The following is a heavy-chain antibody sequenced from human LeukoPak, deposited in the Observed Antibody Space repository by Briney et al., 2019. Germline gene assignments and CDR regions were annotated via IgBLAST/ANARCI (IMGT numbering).Heavy chain of an antibody. V-gene: IGHV4-34*01. D-gene: IGHD4-17*01. CDR2: INHSGST. CDR1: GGSFSGYY. J-gene: IGHJ4*02. CDR3: AREASVVPSTDYGDYGRDY. Sequence: SETLSLTCAVYGGSFSGYYWNWIRQPPGKGLEWIGEINHSGSTNYNPSLKSRVTISVDTSKNQSSLKLTSVTAADTAVYYCAREASVVPSTDYGDYGRDYWGQGTLVTVSS.